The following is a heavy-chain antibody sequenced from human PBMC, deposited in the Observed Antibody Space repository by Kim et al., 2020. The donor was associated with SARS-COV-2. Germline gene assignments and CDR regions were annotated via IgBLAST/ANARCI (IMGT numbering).Heavy chain of an antibody. CDR2: INSDGSLS. J-gene: IGHJ2*01. V-gene: IGHV3-74*03. CDR3: VRSPGIVLRYWYFDL. Sequence: GGSLRLSCAASGFSFSSYGVNWVRQDPGKGLVWVSYINSDGSLSTYADSVQGRFTISRDNAKNTLYLQINGLRAEDTAVYYCVRSPGIVLRYWYFDLWGRGTLVTVSS. CDR1: GFSFSSYG. D-gene: IGHD3-10*01.